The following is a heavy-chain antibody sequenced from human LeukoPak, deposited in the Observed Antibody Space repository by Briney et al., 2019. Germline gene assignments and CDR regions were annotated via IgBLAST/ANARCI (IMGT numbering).Heavy chain of an antibody. J-gene: IGHJ6*03. V-gene: IGHV4-38-2*02. Sequence: SETLSLTCTVSGYSISSGYYWGWIRQPPGKGLEWIGEINHSGSTNYNPSLKSRVTISVDTSKNQFSLKLSSVTAADTAVFYCARHAVFMVRGVKGYYYYYMDVWGKGTTVTISS. D-gene: IGHD3-10*01. CDR2: INHSGST. CDR3: ARHAVFMVRGVKGYYYYYMDV. CDR1: GYSISSGYY.